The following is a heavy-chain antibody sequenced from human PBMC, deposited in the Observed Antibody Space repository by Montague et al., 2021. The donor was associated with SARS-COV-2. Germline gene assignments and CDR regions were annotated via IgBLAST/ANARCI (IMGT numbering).Heavy chain of an antibody. Sequence: SETLSLTCTVSGGSTSRYYWNWIRQPPGKGLEWIAYIYYSGSTNYNPSLKSRVTISVDTSKNQFSLKLSSVTAADTAVYYCARSRENYNILTGYPYYFDYWGQGTTVTVSS. J-gene: IGHJ4*03. CDR2: IYYSGST. V-gene: IGHV4-59*01. D-gene: IGHD3-9*01. CDR1: GGSTSRYY. CDR3: ARSRENYNILTGYPYYFDY.